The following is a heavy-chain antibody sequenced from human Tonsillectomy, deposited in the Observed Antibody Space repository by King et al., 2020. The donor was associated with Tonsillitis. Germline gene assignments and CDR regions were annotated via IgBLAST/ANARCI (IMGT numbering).Heavy chain of an antibody. J-gene: IGHJ4*02. CDR2: IDPRDSYI. Sequence: VQLVESGAEVKKPGESLRISCKGSGYSFTSYWITWVRQMPGKGLEWMGRIDPRDSYIKYSPSFQGHVTISADKSISTAYLRWSSLKASDTAMYYCARHLKTVATTLFDYWGQGTLVTVSS. CDR1: GYSFTSYW. D-gene: IGHD5-24*01. V-gene: IGHV5-10-1*03. CDR3: ARHLKTVATTLFDY.